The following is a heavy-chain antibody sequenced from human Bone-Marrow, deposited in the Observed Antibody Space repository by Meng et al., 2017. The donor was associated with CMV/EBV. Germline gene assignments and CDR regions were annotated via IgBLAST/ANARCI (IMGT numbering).Heavy chain of an antibody. J-gene: IGHJ6*02. CDR2: ISGSGGST. Sequence: GESLKISCAASGFTFSSYAMSWVRQAPGKGLEWVSAISGSGGSTYYADSVKGRFTISRDNSKNTLYLQMNSLRAEDTAVYYCARGSGAGGLRYYYGMDVWGQGTTVTVSS. CDR3: ARGSGAGGLRYYYGMDV. V-gene: IGHV3-23*01. D-gene: IGHD3-16*01. CDR1: GFTFSSYA.